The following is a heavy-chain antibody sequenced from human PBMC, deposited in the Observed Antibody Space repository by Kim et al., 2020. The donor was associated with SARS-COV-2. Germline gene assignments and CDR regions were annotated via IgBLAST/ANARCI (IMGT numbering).Heavy chain of an antibody. CDR3: TRDPCTGRGCYGYADY. CDR2: IKSQSNGGTT. V-gene: IGHV3-49*03. D-gene: IGHD2-15*01. Sequence: GGSLRLSCTPSGFTFGDFALNWFRQAPGKGLEWVAFIKSQSNGGTTQYAASVKDRFSISRDDSKNIAYLQMNSLKIEDTAVYYCTRDPCTGRGCYGYADYWGQGTLVIVSS. J-gene: IGHJ4*02. CDR1: GFTFGDFA.